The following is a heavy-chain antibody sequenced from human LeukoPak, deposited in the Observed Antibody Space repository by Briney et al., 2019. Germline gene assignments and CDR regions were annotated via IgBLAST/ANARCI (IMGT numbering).Heavy chain of an antibody. D-gene: IGHD3-9*01. CDR2: ISSSSSYI. Sequence: PGGSLRLSCAASGFTFSSYNMNWVRQAPGKGLEWVSSISSSSSYIYYADSVKGRFTISRDNAKNSLYLQMNSLRAEDTAVYYCARDRYSHLTRLFDYWGQGTLVTVSS. CDR3: ARDRYSHLTRLFDY. J-gene: IGHJ4*02. V-gene: IGHV3-21*01. CDR1: GFTFSSYN.